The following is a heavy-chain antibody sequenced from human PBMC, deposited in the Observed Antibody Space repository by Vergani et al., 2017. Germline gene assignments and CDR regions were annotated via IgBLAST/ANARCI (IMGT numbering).Heavy chain of an antibody. CDR1: GSSISSGDHC. V-gene: IGHV4-31*11. CDR2: IFYSGTT. J-gene: IGHJ6*03. Sequence: QVQLQESGPGVVKPSQTLSLTCAVSGSSISSGDHCWTWIRQRPGKGLEWIGYIFYSGTTYDNPSLRSRLTISVDTSQNQFSLKLRAVTAADTYVYYCARVDTQVPATSHFYYMDVWGKGTTVVVSS. D-gene: IGHD6-25*01. CDR3: ARVDTQVPATSHFYYMDV.